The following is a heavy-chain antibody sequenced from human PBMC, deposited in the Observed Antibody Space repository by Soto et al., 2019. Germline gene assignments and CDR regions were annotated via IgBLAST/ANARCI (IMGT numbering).Heavy chain of an antibody. V-gene: IGHV5-51*01. CDR2: IYPGDSDT. D-gene: IGHD6-13*01. CDR3: ASQTYSSPRGYYYYYGMDV. J-gene: IGHJ6*02. CDR1: GYSFTSYW. Sequence: GESLKISCKGPGYSFTSYWIGWVRQMPGKGLEWMGIIYPGDSDTRYSPSFQGQVTISADKSISTAYLQWSSLKASDTAMYYCASQTYSSPRGYYYYYGMDVWGQGTTVTVSS.